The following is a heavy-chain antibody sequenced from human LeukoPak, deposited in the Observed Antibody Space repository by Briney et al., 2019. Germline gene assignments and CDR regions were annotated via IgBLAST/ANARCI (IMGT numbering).Heavy chain of an antibody. D-gene: IGHD6-19*01. J-gene: IGHJ4*02. CDR1: GGSISSGDYY. Sequence: SQTLSLTCTVSGGSISSGDYYWSWIRQPPGKGLEWIGYIYYSGSTYYNPSLKSRVTMSVDTSKNQFSLKLSSVTAADTAVYYCAREGGYSSLYYFDYWGQGTLVTVSS. CDR2: IYYSGST. V-gene: IGHV4-30-4*08. CDR3: AREGGYSSLYYFDY.